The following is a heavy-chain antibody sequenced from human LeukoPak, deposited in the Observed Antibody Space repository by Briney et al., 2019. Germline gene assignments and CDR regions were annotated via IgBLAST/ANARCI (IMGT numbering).Heavy chain of an antibody. V-gene: IGHV1-69*06. CDR2: IIPIFGTA. D-gene: IGHD2-21*02. CDR3: ARGRTPYCGGDCQGWFDP. J-gene: IGHJ5*02. CDR1: GGTFSSYA. Sequence: ASVKVSCKASGGTFSSYAISWVRQAPGQGLEWMGGIIPIFGTANYAQKFQGRVTITADKSTSTAYMELSSLRSEDTAVYYCARGRTPYCGGDCQGWFDPWGQGTLVTVSS.